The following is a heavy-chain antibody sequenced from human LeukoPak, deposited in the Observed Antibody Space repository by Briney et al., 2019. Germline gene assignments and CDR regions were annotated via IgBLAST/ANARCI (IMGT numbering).Heavy chain of an antibody. CDR2: IRSKAKNYAT. J-gene: IGHJ4*02. V-gene: IGHV3-73*01. CDR3: AREGCGDTSCYTNDY. D-gene: IGHD2-2*02. Sequence: GGSLRLSCAASGFTLSGSAMHWVRQASGKGLEWVGRIRSKAKNYATAYAGSVRGRFTISRDDSNNTIYLQMNSLKTEDTAVYYCAREGCGDTSCYTNDYWGQGTRVTVSS. CDR1: GFTLSGSA.